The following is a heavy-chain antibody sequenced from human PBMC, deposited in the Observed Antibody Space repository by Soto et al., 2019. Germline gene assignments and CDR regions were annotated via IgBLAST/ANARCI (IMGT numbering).Heavy chain of an antibody. D-gene: IGHD6-6*01. CDR3: ASSVRTTSSGY. CDR1: RFIFSNHA. J-gene: IGHJ4*02. V-gene: IGHV3-23*01. CDR2: ITDSGSNT. Sequence: PGGSLRLSCAASRFIFSNHAMTWVRRAPGKGLEWVSSITDSGSNTFYTDSVQGRFTISRDNFKNMLYLQMDSLRADDTAVYYCASSVRTTSSGYWGQGVLVTVSS.